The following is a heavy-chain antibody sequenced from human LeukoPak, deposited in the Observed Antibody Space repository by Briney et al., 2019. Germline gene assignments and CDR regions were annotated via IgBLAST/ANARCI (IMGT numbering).Heavy chain of an antibody. CDR2: IYYSGST. CDR1: GGSISSYY. J-gene: IGHJ6*03. CDR3: ARDRRIVGYYYMDV. V-gene: IGHV4-59*01. Sequence: SETLSLTCTVSGGSISSYYWSWIRQPPGKGLEWIGYIYYSGSTNYNPSLKSRVTISVDTSKNQFSLKLSSVTAADTAVYYCARDRRIVGYYYMDVWGKGTTVTVS. D-gene: IGHD1-26*01.